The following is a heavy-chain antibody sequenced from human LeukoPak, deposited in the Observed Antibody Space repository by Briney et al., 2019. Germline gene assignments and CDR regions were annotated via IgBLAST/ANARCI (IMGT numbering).Heavy chain of an antibody. Sequence: GGSLRLSCAASGFTFSNYAMSWVRQAPGKGLEWVSIISLTGGSTYYADSVKGRFTISRVNSKNTLYLHINSLRAEDTARYYCVRRGSYFDYWGQGTLVAVSS. D-gene: IGHD6-6*01. V-gene: IGHV3-23*01. CDR2: ISLTGGST. CDR1: GFTFSNYA. CDR3: VRRGSYFDY. J-gene: IGHJ4*02.